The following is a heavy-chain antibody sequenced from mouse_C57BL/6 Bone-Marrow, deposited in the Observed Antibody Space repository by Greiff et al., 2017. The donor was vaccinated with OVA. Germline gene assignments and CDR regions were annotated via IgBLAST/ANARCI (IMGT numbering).Heavy chain of an antibody. Sequence: QVQLQQSGAELARPGASVKLSCKASGYTFTSYGISWVKQRTGQGLEWIGEIYPRSGNTYYNEKFMGKATLTADKSSSTAYMELRSLTSEDSAVYFCARSLLLLFAYWGQGTLVTVSA. J-gene: IGHJ3*01. CDR1: GYTFTSYG. CDR2: IYPRSGNT. D-gene: IGHD2-1*01. V-gene: IGHV1-81*01. CDR3: ARSLLLLFAY.